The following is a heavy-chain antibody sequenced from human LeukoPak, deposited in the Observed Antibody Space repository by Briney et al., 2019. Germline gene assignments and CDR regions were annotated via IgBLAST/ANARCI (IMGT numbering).Heavy chain of an antibody. D-gene: IGHD6-6*01. CDR1: GFTFNTYS. CDR3: ARDDRDISSYRFDY. Sequence: GGSLRLSCAASGFTFNTYSMNWVRQAPGKGLEWVSSISSNSRDIYYADSVKGRFTIPRDNAENSLHLQMNSLRAEDTAVYYCARDDRDISSYRFDYWGHGILVTVSS. V-gene: IGHV3-21*01. CDR2: ISSNSRDI. J-gene: IGHJ4*01.